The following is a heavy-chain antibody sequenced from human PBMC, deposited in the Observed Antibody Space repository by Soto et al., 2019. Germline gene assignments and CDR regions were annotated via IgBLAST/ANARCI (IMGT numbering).Heavy chain of an antibody. V-gene: IGHV4-59*01. CDR3: ARERIATSGTRYYYHGVDV. J-gene: IGHJ6*02. CDR2: VFYSGST. CDR1: GGSISTYY. D-gene: IGHD6-13*01. Sequence: PSETLSLTCTVSGGSISTYYWSWIRQPPGKGLEWIGYVFYSGSTNYNPSLKSRVTISVDTSKNQFSLKLTSLTPADTAVYYCARERIATSGTRYYYHGVDVWGQGTTVTGSS.